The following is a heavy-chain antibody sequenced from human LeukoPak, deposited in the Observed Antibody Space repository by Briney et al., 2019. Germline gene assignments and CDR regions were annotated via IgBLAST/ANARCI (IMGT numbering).Heavy chain of an antibody. Sequence: SETLSLTCAVYGGSFSAYYWSWIRQSPGKGLEWIAEINHRGDTDYNPSVKSRVSISVDTSKNQFSLKVTSLTAADTAVYYCARGPTISETGYFDYWGQGTLVTVSS. D-gene: IGHD1-1*01. CDR1: GGSFSAYY. J-gene: IGHJ4*03. CDR3: ARGPTISETGYFDY. CDR2: INHRGDT. V-gene: IGHV4-34*01.